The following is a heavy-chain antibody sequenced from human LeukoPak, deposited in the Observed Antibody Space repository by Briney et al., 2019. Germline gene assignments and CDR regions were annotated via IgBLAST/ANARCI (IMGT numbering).Heavy chain of an antibody. CDR1: GLTFSSYT. CDR2: ISNDGSNK. CDR3: ARVRSGWYGETVASDS. J-gene: IGHJ3*02. D-gene: IGHD6-19*01. V-gene: IGHV3-30*04. Sequence: GGSLRLSCAASGLTFSSYTMHAVRQAPGKGVGWVAVISNDGSNKYYADSVKGRFTISRDNSKNTLYLRMNSLRAEDTAVYYCARVRSGWYGETVASDSWSQGTMVTVSS.